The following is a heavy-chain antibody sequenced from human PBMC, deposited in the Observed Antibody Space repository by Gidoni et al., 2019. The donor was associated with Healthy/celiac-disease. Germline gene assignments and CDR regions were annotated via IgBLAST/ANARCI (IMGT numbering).Heavy chain of an antibody. CDR1: EYRFTNYW. Sequence: EVQLVQSGVEVKKPGESLKISCKDSEYRFTNYWIGWVRQMPGKGLAWMGIISPGYSDTRYSPSFQGQVTISADKSTSTAYLQWTSLKASDTAMYYCVRLGGGSYWVDYWGQGTLVTVFS. V-gene: IGHV5-51*03. D-gene: IGHD1-26*01. CDR3: VRLGGGSYWVDY. J-gene: IGHJ4*02. CDR2: ISPGYSDT.